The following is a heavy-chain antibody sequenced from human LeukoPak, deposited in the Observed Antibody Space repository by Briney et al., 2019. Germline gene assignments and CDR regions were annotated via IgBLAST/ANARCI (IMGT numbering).Heavy chain of an antibody. CDR1: GFTFSSYA. Sequence: GGSLRLSCAASGFTFSSYAMSWVRQAPGKGLERVSAISGSGGSTYYADSVKGRFTISRDNSKNTLYLQMNSLRAEDTAVYYCAKTTVQAAEGMYYYDSSGYLAHFDYWGQGTLVTVSS. CDR3: AKTTVQAAEGMYYYDSSGYLAHFDY. CDR2: ISGSGGST. J-gene: IGHJ4*02. V-gene: IGHV3-23*01. D-gene: IGHD3-22*01.